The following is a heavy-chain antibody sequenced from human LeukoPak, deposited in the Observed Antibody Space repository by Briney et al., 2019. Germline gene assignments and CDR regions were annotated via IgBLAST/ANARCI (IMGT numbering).Heavy chain of an antibody. CDR1: GFTFDDYA. V-gene: IGHV3-9*01. J-gene: IGHJ4*02. CDR2: ISWNSGSI. CDR3: AKVGPYCGGDCYSIPLYFDY. Sequence: QAGGSLRLSCAASGFTFDDYAMHWVRQAPGKGLEWVSGISWNSGSIGYADSVKGRFTISRDNAKNSLYLQMNSLRAVDTALYYCAKVGPYCGGDCYSIPLYFDYWGQGTLVTVSS. D-gene: IGHD2-21*02.